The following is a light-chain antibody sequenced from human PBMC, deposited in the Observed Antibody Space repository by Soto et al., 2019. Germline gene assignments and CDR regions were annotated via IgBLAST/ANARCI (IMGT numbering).Light chain of an antibody. CDR3: SSYAASNSLV. Sequence: QSVLTQPPSASGSPGQSVTISCTGTSSDVGTFNYVSWYQQHPGKAPKLVIYEVNKRPSGVPDRFSGSKSDNTASLTVSGLQAEDEADYYCSSYAASNSLVFGGGTKLTVL. V-gene: IGLV2-8*01. CDR2: EVN. CDR1: SSDVGTFNY. J-gene: IGLJ2*01.